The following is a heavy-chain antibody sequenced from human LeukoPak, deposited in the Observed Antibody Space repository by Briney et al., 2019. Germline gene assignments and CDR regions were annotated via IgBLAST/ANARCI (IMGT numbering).Heavy chain of an antibody. J-gene: IGHJ4*02. CDR1: GFTFSSYA. V-gene: IGHV3-30-3*01. Sequence: GGSLRLSCAASGFTFSSYAMHWVRQAPGKGLEWVAVISYDGSNKYYADSVKGRFTISRDNSKNTLYLQMNSLRAEDTAVYYCARDREGTMVRGVMGYWGQGTLVTVSS. CDR2: ISYDGSNK. D-gene: IGHD3-10*01. CDR3: ARDREGTMVRGVMGY.